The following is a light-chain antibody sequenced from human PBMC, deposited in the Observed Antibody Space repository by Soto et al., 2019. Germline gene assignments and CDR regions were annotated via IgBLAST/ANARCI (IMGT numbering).Light chain of an antibody. CDR3: MQSTQIPPT. CDR2: EAS. J-gene: IGKJ5*01. CDR1: QSLLHSAGETF. V-gene: IGKV2D-29*02. Sequence: VVMTQTPLSLSVTPGQPASISCKSSQSLLHSAGETFLFWYLQKPGQSPQLLIYEASNRFSGGPDRFSGSGSATDFTLQTSRVEAEDVVIYYCMQSTQIPPTFGQGTRLVIK.